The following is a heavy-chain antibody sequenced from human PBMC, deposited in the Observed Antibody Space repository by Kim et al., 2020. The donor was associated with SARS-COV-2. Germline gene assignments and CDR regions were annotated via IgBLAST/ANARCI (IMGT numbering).Heavy chain of an antibody. V-gene: IGHV3-74*01. J-gene: IGHJ4*02. D-gene: IGHD3-3*01. CDR3: ASETYYDFWSGPPDDY. Sequence: VKGRFTISRDNAKNTLYLQMNSLRAEDTAVYYCASETYYDFWSGPPDDYWGQGTLVTVSS.